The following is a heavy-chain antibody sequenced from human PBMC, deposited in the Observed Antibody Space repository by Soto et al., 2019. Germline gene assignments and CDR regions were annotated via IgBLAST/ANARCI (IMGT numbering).Heavy chain of an antibody. J-gene: IGHJ4*02. Sequence: ASVKVSCKASGYTFTAYYMHWVRQAPGQGLEWMGWINPNSGGTNYAQKFQGRVTMTGDTSIDTAYMELSRLRSDDTAVYYCAGRYCSGGGCFNVGYWGQGTQVTVSS. CDR1: GYTFTAYY. V-gene: IGHV1-2*02. CDR2: INPNSGGT. CDR3: AGRYCSGGGCFNVGY. D-gene: IGHD2-15*01.